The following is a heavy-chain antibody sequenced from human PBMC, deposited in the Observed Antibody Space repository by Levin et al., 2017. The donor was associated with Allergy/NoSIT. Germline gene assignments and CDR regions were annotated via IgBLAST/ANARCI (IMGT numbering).Heavy chain of an antibody. CDR1: GFTFNDYG. Sequence: GGSLRLSCAASGFTFNDYGFHWVRQAPGKGLEWVAVIWYNGINKYYADSVRGRFTASRDNFESTLYLQMDGLRAEDTAVYYCARISGGTYYLLDYWGQGTLVTVSS. V-gene: IGHV3-33*01. CDR2: IWYNGINK. CDR3: ARISGGTYYLLDY. D-gene: IGHD1-26*01. J-gene: IGHJ4*02.